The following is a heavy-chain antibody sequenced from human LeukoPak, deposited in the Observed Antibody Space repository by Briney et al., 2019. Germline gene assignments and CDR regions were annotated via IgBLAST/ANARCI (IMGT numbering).Heavy chain of an antibody. CDR3: ARDYYDSGSYGGISFDY. CDR1: GFTFSSYG. CDR2: IRYDGSNK. V-gene: IGHV3-30*02. J-gene: IGHJ4*02. D-gene: IGHD3-10*01. Sequence: PGRSLRLSCAASGFTFSSYGMHWVRQAPGKGLEWVAFIRYDGSNKYYADSVKGRFTISRDNSKNTLYLQMNSLRAEDTAVYYCARDYYDSGSYGGISFDYWGQGTLVTVSS.